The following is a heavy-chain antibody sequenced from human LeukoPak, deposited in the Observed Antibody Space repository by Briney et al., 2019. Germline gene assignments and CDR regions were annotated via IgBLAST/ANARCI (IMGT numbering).Heavy chain of an antibody. Sequence: ASVKVSCKASGYTFTSYGISWVRQAPGQGLEWMGWISAYNGNTNYAQKLQGRVTMTTGTSTSTAYMELRSLRSDDTAVYYCARDLLLWFGESPRFDPWGQGTLVTVSS. D-gene: IGHD3-10*01. CDR3: ARDLLLWFGESPRFDP. CDR2: ISAYNGNT. CDR1: GYTFTSYG. J-gene: IGHJ5*02. V-gene: IGHV1-18*01.